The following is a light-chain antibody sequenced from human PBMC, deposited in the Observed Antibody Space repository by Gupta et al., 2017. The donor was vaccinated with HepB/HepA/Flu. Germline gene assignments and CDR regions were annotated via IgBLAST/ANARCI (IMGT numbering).Light chain of an antibody. Sequence: EIVLTQSQGTLSLSPGERSTLSCRASQPVGNIYVAWYQQKPGQAPRLLIYGASSRAAGIPDRFSGSGSGTDFSLTINRLEPEDFAVYYCQQWANSGWTFGQGTKVEIK. J-gene: IGKJ1*01. CDR3: QQWANSGWT. CDR2: GAS. CDR1: QPVGNIY. V-gene: IGKV3-20*01.